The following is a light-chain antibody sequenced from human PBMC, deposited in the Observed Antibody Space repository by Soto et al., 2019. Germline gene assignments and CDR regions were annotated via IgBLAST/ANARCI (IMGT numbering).Light chain of an antibody. J-gene: IGKJ1*01. CDR3: QHYGIFSRT. CDR2: VAS. V-gene: IGKV1-5*03. Sequence: DITMTQSPSTLSASVRDTVTVPCRASQSVSGWLAWYQQKPGEAPKLLIYVASILESGVPTRFSGSGSATEFTLSINSLQPDDFAAYYCQHYGIFSRTFCQVTKVDI. CDR1: QSVSGW.